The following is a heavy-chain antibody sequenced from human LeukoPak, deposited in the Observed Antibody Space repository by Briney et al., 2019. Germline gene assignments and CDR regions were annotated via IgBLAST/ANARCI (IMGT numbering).Heavy chain of an antibody. D-gene: IGHD6-13*01. CDR1: GYTFTSYD. Sequence: GASVKVSCKASGYTFTSYDINWVRQATGQGLEWMGWMNPHSGNTACAQKFQGGVTMTRNTSISTAYMELSSLRSEDTAVYYCARTLYIAAAPGGFDYWGQGTLVTVSS. CDR2: MNPHSGNT. CDR3: ARTLYIAAAPGGFDY. J-gene: IGHJ4*02. V-gene: IGHV1-8*02.